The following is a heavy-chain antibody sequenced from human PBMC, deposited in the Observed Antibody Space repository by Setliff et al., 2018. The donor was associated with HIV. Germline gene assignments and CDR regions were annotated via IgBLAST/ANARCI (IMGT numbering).Heavy chain of an antibody. V-gene: IGHV4-31*03. CDR1: GGSISSGGYF. CDR3: ATGITMAPDY. D-gene: IGHD6-19*01. CDR2: IYYSGST. Sequence: SETLSLTCTVSGGSISSGGYFWSWIRQLPGKGLEWIGYIYYSGSTFYNPSLKSRVSISVDTAKNQFSLKLSSVTAADTAVYYCATGITMAPDYWGQGTLVTV. J-gene: IGHJ4*02.